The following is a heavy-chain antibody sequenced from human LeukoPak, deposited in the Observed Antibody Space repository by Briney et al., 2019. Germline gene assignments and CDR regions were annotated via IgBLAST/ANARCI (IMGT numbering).Heavy chain of an antibody. CDR1: GFTFSTYG. CDR2: ISGSGGST. CDR3: ARDSYGSGSYYNVAWFDP. J-gene: IGHJ5*02. V-gene: IGHV3-23*01. D-gene: IGHD3-10*01. Sequence: GGSLRLSCEASGFTFSTYGMSWVRQAPGKGLEWVSAISGSGGSTYYADSVKGRVTISRDNAKNTLYLQMNSLRAEDTAVYYCARDSYGSGSYYNVAWFDPWGQGTLVTVSS.